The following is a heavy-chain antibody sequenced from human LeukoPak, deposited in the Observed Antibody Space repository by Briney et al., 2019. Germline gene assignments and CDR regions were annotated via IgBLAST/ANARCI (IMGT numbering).Heavy chain of an antibody. V-gene: IGHV3-33*01. Sequence: GGSLRLSCVASGFTFNNYGIHWVRQAPGKGLEWVAVIWYDGSNKYYADSVKGRFTISRDDSKNTLYLQMNSLRAEDTAVYYCARTTGSSFYYYGMDVWGQGTTVTVSS. CDR3: ARTTGSSFYYYGMDV. CDR1: GFTFNNYG. D-gene: IGHD4-17*01. J-gene: IGHJ6*02. CDR2: IWYDGSNK.